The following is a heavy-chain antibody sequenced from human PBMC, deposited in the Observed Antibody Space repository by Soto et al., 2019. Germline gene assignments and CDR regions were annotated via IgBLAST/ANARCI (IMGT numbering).Heavy chain of an antibody. D-gene: IGHD3-3*01. CDR1: GFKFSRYS. CDR3: ARETEEGYDFWSGYPAT. J-gene: IGHJ5*02. CDR2: ISSWSTTI. Sequence: LRLSCAASGFKFSRYSMNWVRQAPGKGLEWVSYISSWSTTIYYADSVKGRFTISRDNAKNSVYLQMNSLRDEDTAVYYCARETEEGYDFWSGYPATWGQGTLVTVSS. V-gene: IGHV3-48*02.